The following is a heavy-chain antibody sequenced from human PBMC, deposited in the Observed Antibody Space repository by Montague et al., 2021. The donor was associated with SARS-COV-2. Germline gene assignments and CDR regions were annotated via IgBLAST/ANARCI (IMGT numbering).Heavy chain of an antibody. J-gene: IGHJ4*02. Sequence: SETLSLTCTVSGYSISSVDYCCWILHPPGKGLEWIGRIYRNGNTYYNPSLKSRVTISVDTSKNQFSPMLRSVTAADTAVYFCARQLPSYCATNKCYPYYFDGWGQGAPVTVSS. V-gene: IGHV4-38-2*02. CDR2: IYRNGNT. D-gene: IGHD2-8*01. CDR1: GYSISSVDY. CDR3: ARQLPSYCATNKCYPYYFDG.